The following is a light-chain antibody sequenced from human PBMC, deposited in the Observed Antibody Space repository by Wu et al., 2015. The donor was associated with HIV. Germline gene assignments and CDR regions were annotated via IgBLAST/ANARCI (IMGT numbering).Light chain of an antibody. Sequence: ELVLTQSPDTLSLSPGERATLSCRASQRISSQLAWYQQKPGRAPRLLISDTSNRATGIPARFSGSGSGTDFTLTITSLEPDDFAVYYCQQRSNWLWTFGQGTKVEIK. CDR2: DTS. CDR1: QRISSQ. V-gene: IGKV3-11*01. J-gene: IGKJ1*01. CDR3: QQRSNWLWT.